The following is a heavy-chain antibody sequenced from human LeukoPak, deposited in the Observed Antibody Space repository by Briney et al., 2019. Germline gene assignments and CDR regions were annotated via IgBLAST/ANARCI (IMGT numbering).Heavy chain of an antibody. V-gene: IGHV2-70*11. D-gene: IGHD3-22*01. CDR3: ARIGYYDSSGYYYDHFDY. J-gene: IGHJ4*02. CDR2: IDWDDDK. CDR1: GSSLSTSGMC. Sequence: ESGPALVKPTQTLTLTCTFSGSSLSTSGMCVSWIRQPPGKALEWLARIDWDDDKYYSTSLKTRLTISKDTSKNQVVFTMTNMDPVDTATYYCARIGYYDSSGYYYDHFDYWGQGTLVTVSS.